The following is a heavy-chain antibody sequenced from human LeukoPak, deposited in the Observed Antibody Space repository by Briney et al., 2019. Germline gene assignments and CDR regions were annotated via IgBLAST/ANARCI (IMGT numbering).Heavy chain of an antibody. CDR2: INHSGST. V-gene: IGHV4-38-2*02. D-gene: IGHD2-15*01. CDR1: GYFISSGYY. CDR3: AREELSVTNFDY. J-gene: IGHJ4*02. Sequence: PSETLSLTCTVSGYFISSGYYWGWIRQPPGKGLQWIGSINHSGSTNYNPSLKSRVTISVDTSKNQFSLNLRSLTAADTAVYYCAREELSVTNFDYWGQGTLVTVSS.